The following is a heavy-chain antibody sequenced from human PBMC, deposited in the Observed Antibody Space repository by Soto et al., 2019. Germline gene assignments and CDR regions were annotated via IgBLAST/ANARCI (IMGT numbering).Heavy chain of an antibody. V-gene: IGHV3-9*01. CDR2: ISWNSGSI. D-gene: IGHD4-17*01. Sequence: TGLEWVSGISWNSGSIGYADSVKGRFTISRDNAKNSLYLQMNSLRAEDTALYYCAKSTDYGDYVRPTFDYWGQGTLVTVSS. J-gene: IGHJ4*02. CDR3: AKSTDYGDYVRPTFDY.